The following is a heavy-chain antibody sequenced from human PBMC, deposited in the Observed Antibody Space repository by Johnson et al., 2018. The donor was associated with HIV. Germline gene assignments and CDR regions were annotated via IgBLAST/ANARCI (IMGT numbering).Heavy chain of an antibody. CDR1: GFTFSNFA. CDR2: ISSDATNK. V-gene: IGHV3-30*18. Sequence: QVQLVESGGGLVKPGGSLRLSCAASGFTFSNFAMGWVRQAPGKGLEWVAFISSDATNKNYGDSVKGRFTISRDNSKNTLFLQMNSLRAEDTSLYYCAKSPGKDNGGNSGGIDFWGQGTRVTVSS. D-gene: IGHD4-23*01. J-gene: IGHJ3*01. CDR3: AKSPGKDNGGNSGGIDF.